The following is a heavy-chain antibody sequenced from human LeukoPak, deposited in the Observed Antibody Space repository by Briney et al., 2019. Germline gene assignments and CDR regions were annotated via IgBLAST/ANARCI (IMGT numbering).Heavy chain of an antibody. J-gene: IGHJ4*02. CDR3: ARGVGYYDSSGTIDY. Sequence: GGSLRLSCAASGFTFSSYGMHWVRQAPGKGLEWVAVVWYDGSKKYSADSVKGRITISRDDSKNTLYLQMNSLRAEDTAVYHCARGVGYYDSSGTIDYWGQGTLVTVSS. CDR1: GFTFSSYG. V-gene: IGHV3-33*01. D-gene: IGHD3-22*01. CDR2: VWYDGSKK.